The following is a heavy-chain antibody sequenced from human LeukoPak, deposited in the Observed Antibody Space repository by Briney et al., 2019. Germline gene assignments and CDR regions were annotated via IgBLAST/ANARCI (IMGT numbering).Heavy chain of an antibody. CDR3: ANAVVATRADAFDI. V-gene: IGHV3-43*02. D-gene: IGHD2-15*01. Sequence: GGSLRLSCAASGFTFDDYAMHWVRQAPGKGLEWVSLISGDGGSTYYADSVKGRFTISRDNSKSSLYLQMNSLRTEDTALYYCANAVVATRADAFDIWGQGTMVTVSS. J-gene: IGHJ3*02. CDR2: ISGDGGST. CDR1: GFTFDDYA.